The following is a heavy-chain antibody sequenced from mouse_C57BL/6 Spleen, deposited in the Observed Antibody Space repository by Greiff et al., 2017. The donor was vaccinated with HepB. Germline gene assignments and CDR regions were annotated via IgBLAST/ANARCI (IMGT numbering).Heavy chain of an antibody. CDR1: GYTFTDYY. J-gene: IGHJ3*01. V-gene: IGHV1-26*01. Sequence: VQLQQSGPELVKPGASVKISCKASGYTFTDYYMNWVKQSHGKSLEWIGDINPNNGGTSYNQKFKGKATLTVDKSSSTAYMELRSLTSEDSAVYYCARWGKRTWFAYWGQGTLVTVSA. CDR3: ARWGKRTWFAY. CDR2: INPNNGGT.